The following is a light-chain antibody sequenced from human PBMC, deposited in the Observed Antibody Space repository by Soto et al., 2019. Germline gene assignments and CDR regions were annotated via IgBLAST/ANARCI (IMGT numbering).Light chain of an antibody. CDR1: HSISRY. CDR2: DAS. Sequence: ENVLTQSPTTLSWSPGGRASLSCRASHSISRYFAWYPQKPGQAPRLLIYDASTRATGTPDRFSGSGSGTDFTLTISRLEPEDFAVYYGQKRSNWPPITFGQGTRLDI. CDR3: QKRSNWPPIT. V-gene: IGKV3-11*01. J-gene: IGKJ5*01.